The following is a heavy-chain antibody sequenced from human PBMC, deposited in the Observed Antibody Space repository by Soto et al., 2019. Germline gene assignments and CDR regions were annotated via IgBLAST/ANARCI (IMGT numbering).Heavy chain of an antibody. CDR3: AREVTIFGVVTFIDY. D-gene: IGHD3-3*01. Sequence: NPSETLSLTCTVSGGSISSYYWSWIRQPPGKGLEWIEYIYYSGSTNYNPSLKSRVTISVDTSKNQFSLKLSSVTAADTAVYYCAREVTIFGVVTFIDYWGQGTLVTVSS. J-gene: IGHJ4*02. V-gene: IGHV4-59*01. CDR2: IYYSGST. CDR1: GGSISSYY.